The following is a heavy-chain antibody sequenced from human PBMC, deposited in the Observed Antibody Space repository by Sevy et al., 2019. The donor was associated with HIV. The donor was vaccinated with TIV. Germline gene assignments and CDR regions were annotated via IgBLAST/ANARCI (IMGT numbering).Heavy chain of an antibody. D-gene: IGHD6-19*01. V-gene: IGHV3-53*01. CDR3: ARVGSSGWFYYYAMDV. J-gene: IGHJ6*02. CDR2: TSSGGGT. Sequence: GGSLRLSCAAYGFTVSGTHMSWVRQAPGKGLEWVSLTSSGGGTNYANSVEGRIAISRDNSKNTLYLQMNSLGADDTAVYYCARVGSSGWFYYYAMDVWGQGTTVTVSS. CDR1: GFTVSGTH.